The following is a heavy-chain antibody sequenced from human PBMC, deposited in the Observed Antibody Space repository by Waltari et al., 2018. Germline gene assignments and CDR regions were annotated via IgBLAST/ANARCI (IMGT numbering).Heavy chain of an antibody. Sequence: QLQLQESGPGLVKPSETLSLTCTVSGGSISSSSYYWGWLRQPPGKGLEWIGSIYYSGSTYYNPSLKSRVTISVDTSKNQFSLKLSSVTAADTAVYYCARPTGYSYGFYYYMDVWGKGTTVTVSS. V-gene: IGHV4-39*01. CDR3: ARPTGYSYGFYYYMDV. CDR1: GGSISSSSYY. D-gene: IGHD5-18*01. CDR2: IYYSGST. J-gene: IGHJ6*03.